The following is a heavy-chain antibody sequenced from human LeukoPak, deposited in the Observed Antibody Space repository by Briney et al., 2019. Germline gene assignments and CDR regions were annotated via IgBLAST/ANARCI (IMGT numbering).Heavy chain of an antibody. Sequence: ASVKVSCKASGYTFTGYYMHWVRQAPGQGLEWMGWINPNNGGTNYAQKFQGWVTMTRDTSISTAYMEVNRLRYDDTAVYYCARSNYSSSWYPTEYFQHWGQGTLVTVSS. CDR3: ARSNYSSSWYPTEYFQH. CDR2: INPNNGGT. CDR1: GYTFTGYY. V-gene: IGHV1-2*04. J-gene: IGHJ1*01. D-gene: IGHD6-13*01.